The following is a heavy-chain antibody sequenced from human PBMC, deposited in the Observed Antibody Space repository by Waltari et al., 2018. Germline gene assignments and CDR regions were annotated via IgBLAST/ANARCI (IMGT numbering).Heavy chain of an antibody. CDR2: ISMSGGST. V-gene: IGHV3-23*01. CDR3: AKGTTNIDY. Sequence: EVQLLESGGGLIQPGGSLRLSCAASGFTFAGSGMTWVRQAPGQGLEWGSGISMSGGSTDYADSVKGRFIISRDNSKNRVFLQMNSLRAEDSAVYYCAKGTTNIDYWGQGTLVTVSS. CDR1: GFTFAGSG. J-gene: IGHJ4*02. D-gene: IGHD2-8*01.